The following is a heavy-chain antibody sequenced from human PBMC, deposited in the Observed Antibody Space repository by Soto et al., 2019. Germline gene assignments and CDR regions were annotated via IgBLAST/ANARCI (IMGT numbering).Heavy chain of an antibody. J-gene: IGHJ6*02. CDR1: GFTFSSYG. CDR2: IWYVGSNK. CDR3: ARVKGGVRGVRPYNMDV. D-gene: IGHD3-10*01. V-gene: IGHV3-33*01. Sequence: GGSLRLSCAASGFTFSSYGMHWVRQAPGKGLEWVAVIWYVGSNKYYADSVKGRFTISRDNSKNTPYLQMNSLRAKDTAVYYGARVKGGVRGVRPYNMDVWGQGTTVTVSS.